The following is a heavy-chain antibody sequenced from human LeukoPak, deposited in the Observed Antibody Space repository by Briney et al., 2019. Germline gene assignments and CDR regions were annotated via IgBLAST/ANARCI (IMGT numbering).Heavy chain of an antibody. CDR2: IYWDDDK. V-gene: IGHV2-5*02. CDR3: AHRRAAAGTGDAFDI. CDR1: GFSLSTSGVG. Sequence: SGPTLANPTQTLTLTCTFSGFSLSTSGVGMGWIRQPPAKALEWLAPIYWDDDKRYSPSPKTRLTITKDTSKNQVVLTMTNMDPVDTATYYCAHRRAAAGTGDAFDIWGQGTMVTVSS. J-gene: IGHJ3*02. D-gene: IGHD6-13*01.